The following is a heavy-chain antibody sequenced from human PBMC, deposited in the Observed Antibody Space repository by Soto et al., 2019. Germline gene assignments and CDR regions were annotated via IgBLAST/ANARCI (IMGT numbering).Heavy chain of an antibody. CDR1: GYTFTSYG. D-gene: IGHD6-13*01. J-gene: IGHJ5*02. V-gene: IGHV1-3*01. CDR2: INAANGDT. CDR3: VRRHVSATGIDWFDP. Sequence: QVQLVQSGTEVKKPGASVKVSCKASGYTFTSYGIHWVRQAPGQRLEWMGWINAANGDTKYTPKFQGRVTINRDTSACTAYMELSSLRSEDTAVYYCVRRHVSATGIDWFDPWGQGTLVTVSS.